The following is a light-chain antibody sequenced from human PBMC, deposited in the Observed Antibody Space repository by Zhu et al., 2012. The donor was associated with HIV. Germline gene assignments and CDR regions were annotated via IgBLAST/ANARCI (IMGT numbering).Light chain of an antibody. CDR3: HQYLSSPET. CDR1: QSVTNDY. CDR2: GAS. J-gene: IGKJ1*01. V-gene: IGKV3-20*01. Sequence: EIVLTQSPGTLSLSPGDRATLSCRASQSVTNDYLAWYRQKPGQAPRLLIYGASSRATGIPDRFSGSGSGTDFILTISRVEPEDFAVYYCHQYLSSPETFGQGTKVEIK.